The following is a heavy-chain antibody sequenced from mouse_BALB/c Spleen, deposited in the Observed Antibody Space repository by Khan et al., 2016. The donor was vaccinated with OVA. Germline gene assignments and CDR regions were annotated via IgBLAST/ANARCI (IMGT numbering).Heavy chain of an antibody. CDR2: ISSGGSST. V-gene: IGHV5-9-3*01. Sequence: EVELVESGGVLVKPGGSLKLSCAASGFTFSNYVMSWVRQTPEKRLEWVATISSGGSSTYYPDSVKGRITISRDNAKNTLYLQVSSLRSEDTAIYYCTRHPAYDYGAMDYWGQGTSVTVSS. J-gene: IGHJ4*01. D-gene: IGHD2-4*01. CDR1: GFTFSNYV. CDR3: TRHPAYDYGAMDY.